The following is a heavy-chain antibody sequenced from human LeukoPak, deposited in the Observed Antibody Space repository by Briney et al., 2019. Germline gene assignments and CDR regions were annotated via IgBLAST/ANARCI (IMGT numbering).Heavy chain of an antibody. CDR2: IYYSGST. J-gene: IGHJ4*02. D-gene: IGHD3-22*01. CDR1: GGLFNSSCSY. CDR3: AGLLGSGYYAFDY. Sequence: SETLSLTCTVSGGLFNSSCSYWGTIRQPPGKGLECVGSIYYSGSTFYNPSLKSRVTISVDTSKNQFYLKLSSVTAADKAVYYCAGLLGSGYYAFDYWGQGTLVTVSS. V-gene: IGHV4-39*01.